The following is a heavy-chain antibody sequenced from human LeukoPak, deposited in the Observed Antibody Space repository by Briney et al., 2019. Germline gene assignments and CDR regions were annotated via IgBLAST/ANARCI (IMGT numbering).Heavy chain of an antibody. CDR1: GGTFSSYA. CDR2: IIPIFGTA. V-gene: IGHV1-69*06. CDR3: ARGGVGALRFDAFDI. J-gene: IGHJ3*02. D-gene: IGHD4-17*01. Sequence: SVKVSCKASGGTFSSYAISWVRQAPRQGLEWMGGIIPIFGTANYAQKFQGRVTITAGKSTSTAYMELSSLRSEDTAVYYCARGGVGALRFDAFDIWGQGTMVTVSS.